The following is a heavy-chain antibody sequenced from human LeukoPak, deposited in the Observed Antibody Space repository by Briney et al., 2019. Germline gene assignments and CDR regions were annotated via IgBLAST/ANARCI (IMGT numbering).Heavy chain of an antibody. V-gene: IGHV3-23*01. CDR1: GFTFKNYA. J-gene: IGHJ4*02. D-gene: IGHD1-26*01. Sequence: GGSLRLSCAASGFTFKNYAMNWARQAPGKGLEWVSGISGSGSSPYYADSVKGRFTISRDNAKNALSLQMNSLRDEDTAVYYCATSGNYYLKYWGQGTLVTVSS. CDR2: ISGSGSSP. CDR3: ATSGNYYLKY.